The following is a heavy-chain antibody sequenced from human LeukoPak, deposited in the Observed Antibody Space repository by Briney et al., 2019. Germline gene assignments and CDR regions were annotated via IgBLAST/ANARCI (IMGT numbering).Heavy chain of an antibody. V-gene: IGHV1-46*01. CDR2: INPSGGST. D-gene: IGHD5-18*01. Sequence: ASVTVSCKASGYTFTSYYMHWVRQAPGQGLEWMGIINPSGGSTSYAQKFQGRVTMTRDTSTSTVYMELSSLRSEDTAVYYCAGDPGYSYGPPDYYFDYWGQGTLVTVSS. CDR3: AGDPGYSYGPPDYYFDY. CDR1: GYTFTSYY. J-gene: IGHJ4*02.